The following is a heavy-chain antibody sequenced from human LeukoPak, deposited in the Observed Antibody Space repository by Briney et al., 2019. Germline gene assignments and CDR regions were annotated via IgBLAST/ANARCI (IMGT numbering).Heavy chain of an antibody. D-gene: IGHD6-13*01. Sequence: SETLSLTCAVYGGSFSGYYWSWIRQPPGKGLEWIGEINHSGSTNYNPSLKSRVSISVDSSKNQFSLKVSSVTAADTAVYYCAREYVGSSSWFDPWGQGTLVTVSS. CDR2: INHSGST. CDR1: GGSFSGYY. V-gene: IGHV4-34*01. CDR3: AREYVGSSSWFDP. J-gene: IGHJ5*02.